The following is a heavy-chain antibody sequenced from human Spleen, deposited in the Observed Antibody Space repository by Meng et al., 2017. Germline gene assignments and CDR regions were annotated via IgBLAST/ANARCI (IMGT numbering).Heavy chain of an antibody. D-gene: IGHD6-25*01. Sequence: ASVKVSFKASGYTFTSYGISWVRQAPGQGLEWMGWISAYNGNTNYAQRLQGRVTMNTDTATSTAYIELRGLRTNDTAVYCCAEITAGPRGYWGQGTLVTVSS. J-gene: IGHJ4*02. CDR2: ISAYNGNT. CDR1: GYTFTSYG. CDR3: AEITAGPRGY. V-gene: IGHV1-18*01.